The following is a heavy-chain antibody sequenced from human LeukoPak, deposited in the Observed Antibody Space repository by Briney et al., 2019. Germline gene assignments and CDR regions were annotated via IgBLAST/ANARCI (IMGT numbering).Heavy chain of an antibody. J-gene: IGHJ4*02. V-gene: IGHV4-59*04. D-gene: IGHD5-24*01. CDR3: ARLRKMATIPFDY. CDR2: IYYSGST. Sequence: SETLSLTCTVSGGSISSYYWSWIRQPPGKGLEWIGYIYYSGSTYYNPSLKSRVTISVDTSKNQFSLKLSSVTAADTAVYYCARLRKMATIPFDYWGQGTLVTVSS. CDR1: GGSISSYY.